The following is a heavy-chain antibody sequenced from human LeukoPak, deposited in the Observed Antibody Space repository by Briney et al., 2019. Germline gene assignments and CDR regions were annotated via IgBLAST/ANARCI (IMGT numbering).Heavy chain of an antibody. CDR2: INWNGGST. CDR3: ARAGSSGWPYYFDY. J-gene: IGHJ4*02. Sequence: GGSLRLSCAASGFTFDDYGVSWVRQAPGKGLEWVSGINWNGGSTGYADSVKGRFTISRDNAKNSLYLQMNSLRAEDTALYHCARAGSSGWPYYFDYWGQGTLVTVSS. V-gene: IGHV3-20*01. D-gene: IGHD6-19*01. CDR1: GFTFDDYG.